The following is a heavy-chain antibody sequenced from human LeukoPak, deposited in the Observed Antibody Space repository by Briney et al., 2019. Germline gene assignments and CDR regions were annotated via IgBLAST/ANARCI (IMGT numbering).Heavy chain of an antibody. CDR3: ARGLLGLGGPFDY. CDR2: IYYSGST. CDR1: GGSISSSSYY. V-gene: IGHV4-39*01. J-gene: IGHJ4*02. D-gene: IGHD3-16*01. Sequence: SSETLSLTCTVSGGSISSSSYYWGWIRQPPGQGLEWIGSIYYSGSTYYNPSLKSRVTISVDTSKNQFSLKLSSVTAADTAVYYCARGLLGLGGPFDYWGQGTLVTVSS.